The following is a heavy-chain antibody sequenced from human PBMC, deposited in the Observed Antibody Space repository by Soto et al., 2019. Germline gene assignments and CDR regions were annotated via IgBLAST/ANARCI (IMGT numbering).Heavy chain of an antibody. Sequence: QVQLVQSGAAVKKPGSSVKVSCKASGGTFSSYAISWVRQAPGQGLEWMGGIIPIFGTANYAQKFQGRVTITADESTSTAYMELSSLGSEDTAVYYCARYSSSSNPQHYYYYGMDVWGQGTTVTVSS. D-gene: IGHD6-6*01. J-gene: IGHJ6*02. CDR3: ARYSSSSNPQHYYYYGMDV. CDR2: IIPIFGTA. CDR1: GGTFSSYA. V-gene: IGHV1-69*01.